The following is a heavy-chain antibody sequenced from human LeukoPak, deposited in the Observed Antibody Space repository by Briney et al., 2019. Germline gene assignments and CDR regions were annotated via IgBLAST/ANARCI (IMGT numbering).Heavy chain of an antibody. CDR3: ARPSGANYYYYYGMDV. V-gene: IGHV1-46*01. CDR1: GYTFTGYY. J-gene: IGHJ6*02. Sequence: ASVKVSCKASGYTFTGYYMHWVRQAPGQGLEWMGIINPSGGSTSYAQKFQGRVTMTRDTSTSTVYMELSSLRSEDTAVYYCARPSGANYYYYYGMDVWGQGTTVTVSS. CDR2: INPSGGST. D-gene: IGHD3-10*01.